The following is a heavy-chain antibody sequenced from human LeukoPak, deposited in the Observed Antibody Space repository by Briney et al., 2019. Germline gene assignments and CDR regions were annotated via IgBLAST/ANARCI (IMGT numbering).Heavy chain of an antibody. Sequence: GRSLRLSCAASGFTFSSYAMHWVRQAPGKGLEWVAVISYDGSNKYYADSVKGRFTISRDNSKNTLYLQMKSLRAEDTALYYCATLWGGLGDIWGQGTVVTVS. CDR1: GFTFSSYA. J-gene: IGHJ3*02. CDR3: ATLWGGLGDI. V-gene: IGHV3-30*04. CDR2: ISYDGSNK. D-gene: IGHD7-27*01.